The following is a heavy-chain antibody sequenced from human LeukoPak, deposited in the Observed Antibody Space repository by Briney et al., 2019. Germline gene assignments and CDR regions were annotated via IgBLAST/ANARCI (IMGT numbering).Heavy chain of an antibody. Sequence: RPSVKLSCKASGGTFSSYTISWGRQAPGQGLEWMGRIIPILGIANYAQKFQGRVTITADKSTSTAYMEVSSLSSEDTAVYYCARGPIAGAIGDGNDYWGQGTLVTVSS. J-gene: IGHJ4*02. V-gene: IGHV1-69*02. CDR1: GGTFSSYT. CDR2: IIPILGIA. D-gene: IGHD6-25*01. CDR3: ARGPIAGAIGDGNDY.